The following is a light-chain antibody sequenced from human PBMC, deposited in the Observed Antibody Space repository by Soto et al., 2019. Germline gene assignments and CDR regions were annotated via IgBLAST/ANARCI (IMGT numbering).Light chain of an antibody. CDR1: QGIRND. CDR3: LQDYNYPRT. J-gene: IGKJ1*01. Sequence: AXXMTQSPSSLSASVGDRVTITCRASQGIRNDLGWYQQKPGTAPKLLIYAASILQSGVPSRFSGSGSGTDFTLTISSLQPEDFATYYCLQDYNYPRTFGQGTKVEIK. V-gene: IGKV1-6*01. CDR2: AAS.